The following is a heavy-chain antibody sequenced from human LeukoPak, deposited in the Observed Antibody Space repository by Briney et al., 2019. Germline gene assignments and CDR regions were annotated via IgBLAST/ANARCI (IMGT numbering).Heavy chain of an antibody. Sequence: GGSLRLSCAASGFTFSTHAMHWVRQAPAKGLEWVAMIWFDGKNTHYVDSVKGRFTISRDNSKNTVDLRMNGLRAEDTAVYYCTRDPPSSGWSFDYWGQGTLVTVSS. CDR2: IWFDGKNT. V-gene: IGHV3-33*01. J-gene: IGHJ4*02. CDR3: TRDPPSSGWSFDY. CDR1: GFTFSTHA. D-gene: IGHD6-19*01.